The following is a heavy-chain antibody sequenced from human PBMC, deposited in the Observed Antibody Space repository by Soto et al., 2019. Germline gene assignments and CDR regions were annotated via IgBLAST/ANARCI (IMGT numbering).Heavy chain of an antibody. CDR2: IFYTGSK. V-gene: IGHV4-31*03. D-gene: IGHD4-17*01. CDR1: GGSINDGSYH. J-gene: IGHJ4*02. Sequence: KTSETLSLTCTVSGGSINDGSYHWSWLRQHPGKGLEFIGYIFYTGSKYHNPSLETRVTMSADTSNNEVSLRLHSLTAADTAVYYCARLDYGVSAFDLWGRGTLVTV. CDR3: ARLDYGVSAFDL.